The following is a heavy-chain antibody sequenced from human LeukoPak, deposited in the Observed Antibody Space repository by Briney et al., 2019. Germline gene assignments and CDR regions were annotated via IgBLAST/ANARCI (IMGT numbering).Heavy chain of an antibody. D-gene: IGHD2-21*02. CDR3: AKKRRVTQYYFDC. CDR2: ISGSGGST. CDR1: GFTFSSYA. V-gene: IGHV3-23*01. Sequence: GGSLRLSCAASGFTFSSYAMSWVRQAPGKGPEWVSAISGSGGSTYYADSVKGRFTISRDNSKNTLYLQMNSLRAEDTAVYYCAKKRRVTQYYFDCWGQGTLVTVSS. J-gene: IGHJ4*02.